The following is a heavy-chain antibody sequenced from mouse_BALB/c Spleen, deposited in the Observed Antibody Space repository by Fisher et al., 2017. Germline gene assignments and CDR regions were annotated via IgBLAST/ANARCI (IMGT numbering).Heavy chain of an antibody. D-gene: IGHD2-4*01. CDR3: NAPDSWDY. V-gene: IGHV14-4*02. J-gene: IGHJ4*01. Sequence: KFKGKATMTADTSSNTAYLQLSSLTSEDTAVYYCNAPDSWDYWGQGTSVTVSS.